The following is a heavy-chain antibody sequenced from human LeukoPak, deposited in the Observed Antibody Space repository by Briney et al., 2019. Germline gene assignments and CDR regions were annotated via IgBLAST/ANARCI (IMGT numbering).Heavy chain of an antibody. Sequence: SETLSLTCAVYGGSFSGYYWSWIRQPPRKGLEWIGEINHSGSTNYNPSLKSRVTISVDTSKNQFSLKLSSVTAADTAVSYCARGYNWTDWGQETLVTVSS. CDR1: GGSFSGYY. CDR3: ARGYNWTD. J-gene: IGHJ4*02. V-gene: IGHV4-34*01. D-gene: IGHD1-1*01. CDR2: INHSGST.